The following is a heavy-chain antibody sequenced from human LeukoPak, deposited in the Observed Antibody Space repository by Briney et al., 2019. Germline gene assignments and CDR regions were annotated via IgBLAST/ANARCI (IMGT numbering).Heavy chain of an antibody. CDR1: GGSISSSSYY. Sequence: PSETLSLTCTVSGGSISSSSYYWGWLRQSPGKGLEWIGYIYYSGSTSYNPSLKSRVTISIDTSKNQFSLKLSSVTAADTAVYYCARLNDEFGVLIPSFDSWGQGTLVTVSS. CDR2: IYYSGST. J-gene: IGHJ4*02. V-gene: IGHV4-39*01. D-gene: IGHD3-3*01. CDR3: ARLNDEFGVLIPSFDS.